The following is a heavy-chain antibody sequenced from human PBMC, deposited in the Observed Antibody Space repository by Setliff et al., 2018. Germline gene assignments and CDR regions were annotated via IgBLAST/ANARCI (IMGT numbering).Heavy chain of an antibody. CDR1: GGSITSGRYY. J-gene: IGHJ4*02. D-gene: IGHD5-12*01. CDR3: ARRDIVAQTSYDFWGMTDY. V-gene: IGHV4-39*01. CDR2: IHYSENT. Sequence: SETLSLTCTVSGGSITSGRYYWGWIRQPPGQGLEWIASIHYSENTYYNPSLKTRVTISVDTSKNQFSLKLSFVTAADTAVYYCARRDIVAQTSYDFWGMTDYWGQGTLVTVSS.